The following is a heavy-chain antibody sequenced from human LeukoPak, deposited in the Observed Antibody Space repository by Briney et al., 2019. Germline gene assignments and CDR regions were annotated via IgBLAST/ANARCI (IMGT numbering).Heavy chain of an antibody. CDR3: ARGSDRRRRQLVLPRHYYYGMDV. V-gene: IGHV4-30-2*01. Sequence: KSSETLSLTCAVSGGSISSGDYSWSWIRQPPGKGLEWIGYIYHSGSTDYNPSLKSRVTISVDTSKNQFSLKLSSVTAADTAVYYCARGSDRRRRQLVLPRHYYYGMDVWGQGTTVTVSS. J-gene: IGHJ6*02. CDR1: GGSISSGDYS. D-gene: IGHD6-6*01. CDR2: IYHSGST.